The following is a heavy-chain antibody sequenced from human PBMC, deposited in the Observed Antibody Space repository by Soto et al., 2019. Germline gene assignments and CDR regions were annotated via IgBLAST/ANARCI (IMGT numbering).Heavy chain of an antibody. CDR3: AREQLWTLSTYYYYGKDV. J-gene: IGHJ6*02. CDR1: GFTFSSYA. V-gene: IGHV3-30-3*01. D-gene: IGHD5-18*01. CDR2: ISYDGSNK. Sequence: QVQLVESGGGVVQPGRSLRLSCAASGFTFSSYAMHWVRQAPGKGLEWVAVISYDGSNKYYADSVKGRFTISRDNSKNTLYLQMNSLRAEDTAVYYCAREQLWTLSTYYYYGKDVWGQGTTVTVSS.